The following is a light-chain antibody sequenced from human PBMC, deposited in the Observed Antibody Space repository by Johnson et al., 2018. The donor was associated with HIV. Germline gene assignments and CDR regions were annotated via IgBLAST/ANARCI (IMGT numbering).Light chain of an antibody. J-gene: IGLJ1*01. Sequence: QSVLTQPPSVSAAPGQKVTISCSGRSSNIGSNSVSWYQQLPGTPPKLLIFKNNERPSGIPDRFSGSKSGTSATLGITGLQTGDEADYYCGTWDTSLSAGGVFGTGTKVTV. CDR2: KNN. CDR3: GTWDTSLSAGGV. CDR1: SSNIGSNS. V-gene: IGLV1-51*02.